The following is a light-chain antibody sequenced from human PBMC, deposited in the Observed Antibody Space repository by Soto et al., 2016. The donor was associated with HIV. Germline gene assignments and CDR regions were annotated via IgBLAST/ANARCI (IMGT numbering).Light chain of an antibody. Sequence: DIQMTQSPSSLSASVGDRVTITCRASQGISNYLAWYQQKPGKVSNLLIYAASTLHSGVPSRFSGSRSGTDFTLTISSLQPEDVATYYCQNYNSAPETFGQGTKVQIK. CDR3: QNYNSAPET. V-gene: IGKV1-27*01. CDR2: AAS. J-gene: IGKJ1*01. CDR1: QGISNY.